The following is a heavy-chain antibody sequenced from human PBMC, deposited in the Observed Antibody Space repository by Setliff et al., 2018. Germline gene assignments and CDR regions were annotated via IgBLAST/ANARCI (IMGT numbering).Heavy chain of an antibody. V-gene: IGHV1-18*01. CDR1: GFAFSSSG. CDR2: ISVYNGNT. Sequence: ASVQVSCKASGFAFSSSGISWVRQAPGQGLEWMGWISVYNGNTNYAQTFQDRVTMTTDTSTNTAYLDLRNLRSDDTAVYYCARLTYNLYYYYLDVWGKGTPVTVSS. CDR3: ARLTYNLYYYYLDV. D-gene: IGHD1-1*01. J-gene: IGHJ6*03.